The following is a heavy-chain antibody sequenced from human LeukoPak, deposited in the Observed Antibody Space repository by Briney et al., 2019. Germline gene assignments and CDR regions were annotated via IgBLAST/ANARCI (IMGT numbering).Heavy chain of an antibody. Sequence: ASVEVSCKASGYTFTNYDITWVRQAPGQGLEWMGWISTYNGNTKDAQKVQGRVTMTTDTSTSTAYMELRSLRSDDTAVYYCARDDALDIWGQGTMVTVSS. V-gene: IGHV1-18*01. CDR2: ISTYNGNT. CDR1: GYTFTNYD. J-gene: IGHJ3*02. CDR3: ARDDALDI.